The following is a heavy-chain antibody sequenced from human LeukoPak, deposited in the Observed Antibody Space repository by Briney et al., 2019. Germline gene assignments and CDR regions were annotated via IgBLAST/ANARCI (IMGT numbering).Heavy chain of an antibody. J-gene: IGHJ4*02. CDR2: IYYSGST. Sequence: SSETLSLTCTVSGGSISSYYWSWIRQPPGKGLEWIGYIYYSGSTNYNPSLKSRVTISVDTSKNQFSLKLSSVTAADTAVYYCARADYYPSPYYFDYWGQGTLVTVSS. CDR3: ARADYYPSPYYFDY. D-gene: IGHD1-26*01. CDR1: GGSISSYY. V-gene: IGHV4-59*01.